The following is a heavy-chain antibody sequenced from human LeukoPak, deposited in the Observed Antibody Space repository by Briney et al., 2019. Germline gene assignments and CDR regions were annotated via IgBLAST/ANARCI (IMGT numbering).Heavy chain of an antibody. CDR1: GFTFRSYE. CDR3: ARDELSDWQWLPARRTLLWYFDY. D-gene: IGHD5-12*01. V-gene: IGHV3-48*03. CDR2: LSSSGSAF. Sequence: GGSLRLSCEDSGFTFRSYEMNWVRQAPGKGLEWIAYLSSSGSAFSYADSVKGRFTIARDNSKNTLYLQMNSLRAEDTAVYYCARDELSDWQWLPARRTLLWYFDYWGQGTLVTVSS. J-gene: IGHJ4*02.